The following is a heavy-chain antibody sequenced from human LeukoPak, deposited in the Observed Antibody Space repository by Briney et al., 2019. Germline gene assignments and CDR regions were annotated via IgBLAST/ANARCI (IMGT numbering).Heavy chain of an antibody. Sequence: VASVKVSCKASGYTFTSYYMHWVRQAPGQGLEWMGIINPSGGSTSYAQKFQGRVTMTRDMSTSTVYMELSSLRSEDTAVYYCARSVRNGHIDYWGQGTLVTVSS. V-gene: IGHV1-46*01. CDR2: INPSGGST. CDR1: GYTFTSYY. J-gene: IGHJ4*02. D-gene: IGHD2-21*01. CDR3: ARSVRNGHIDY.